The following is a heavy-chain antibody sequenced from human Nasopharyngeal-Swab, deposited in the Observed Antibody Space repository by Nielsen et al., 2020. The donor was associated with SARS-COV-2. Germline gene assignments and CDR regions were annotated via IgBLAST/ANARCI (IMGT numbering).Heavy chain of an antibody. CDR3: ARGIAAAGTLDY. Sequence: ASVKVSCKASGYTFTSFAMHWVRQAPGQRLEWMGWINGGNGNTKYSQKFQGRVTFTRDTSASTAYMELSSPRSEDTAVYYCARGIAAAGTLDYWGQGTLVTVSS. V-gene: IGHV1-3*01. CDR1: GYTFTSFA. J-gene: IGHJ4*02. D-gene: IGHD6-13*01. CDR2: INGGNGNT.